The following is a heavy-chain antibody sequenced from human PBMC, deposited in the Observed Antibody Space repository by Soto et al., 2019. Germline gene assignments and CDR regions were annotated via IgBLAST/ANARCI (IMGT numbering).Heavy chain of an antibody. Sequence: SGESLKISCKGSGYSFAGYWITWVRQKPGKGLEWMGRVDPSDSQTYYSTTFRGHVTISVTKAITTVFLQWSSLRASDTAMYYCARQIYDSDTGPNFQYYFDSWGQGTPVTVSS. V-gene: IGHV5-10-1*01. J-gene: IGHJ4*02. CDR3: ARQIYDSDTGPNFQYYFDS. CDR2: VDPSDSQT. D-gene: IGHD3-22*01. CDR1: GYSFAGYW.